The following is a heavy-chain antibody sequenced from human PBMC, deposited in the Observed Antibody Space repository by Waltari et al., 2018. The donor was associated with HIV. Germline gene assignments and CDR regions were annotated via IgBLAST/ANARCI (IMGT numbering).Heavy chain of an antibody. CDR2: INAGNGNT. J-gene: IGHJ3*02. CDR1: GYTFTSYA. D-gene: IGHD3-9*01. Sequence: QVQLVQSGAEVKKPGASVKVSCKASGYTFTSYAMHWVRQAPGHRLEWMGWINAGNGNTKYSQKFQGRVTITRDTSASTAYMELSSLRSEDTAVYYCARDIDILTGYYGLGAFDIWGQGTMVTVSS. V-gene: IGHV1-3*01. CDR3: ARDIDILTGYYGLGAFDI.